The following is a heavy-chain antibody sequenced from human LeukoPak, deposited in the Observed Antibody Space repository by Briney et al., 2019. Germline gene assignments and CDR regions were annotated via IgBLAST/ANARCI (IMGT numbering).Heavy chain of an antibody. V-gene: IGHV4-4*07. J-gene: IGHJ4*02. Sequence: SETLSLTCTVSDGSISGYYWTWIRQPAGKGLDWIGRIYISGSTNYNPSLKSRVAISLDTSNNQFSLNLSSVTAADTAVYYCARQGYSGGWYDYWGQGTLVTVSS. D-gene: IGHD6-19*01. CDR3: ARQGYSGGWYDY. CDR2: IYISGST. CDR1: DGSISGYY.